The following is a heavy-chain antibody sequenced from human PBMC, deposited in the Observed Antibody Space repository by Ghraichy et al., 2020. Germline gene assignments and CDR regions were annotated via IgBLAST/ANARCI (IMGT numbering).Heavy chain of an antibody. Sequence: ASVKVSCKASGYTFTSYDINWVRQATGQGLEWMGWMNPNSGNTGYAQKFQGRVTITRNTSISTAYMELSSLRSEDTAVYYCARGRIGPRRGVSSYNWFDPWGQGTLVTVSS. D-gene: IGHD3-10*01. V-gene: IGHV1-8*03. CDR2: MNPNSGNT. CDR1: GYTFTSYD. J-gene: IGHJ5*02. CDR3: ARGRIGPRRGVSSYNWFDP.